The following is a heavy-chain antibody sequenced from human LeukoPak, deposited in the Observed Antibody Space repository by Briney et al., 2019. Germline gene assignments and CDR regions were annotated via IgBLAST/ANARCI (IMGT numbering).Heavy chain of an antibody. CDR3: ARDAQQWLVLMSFDY. Sequence: GSLRLSCAASGFTFSSYGMHWVRQAPGKGLEWVAVIWYDGSNKYYADSVKGRFTISRDNSKNTLYLQMNSLRAEDTAVYYCARDAQQWLVLMSFDYWGQGTLVTVSS. J-gene: IGHJ4*02. D-gene: IGHD6-19*01. V-gene: IGHV3-33*01. CDR2: IWYDGSNK. CDR1: GFTFSSYG.